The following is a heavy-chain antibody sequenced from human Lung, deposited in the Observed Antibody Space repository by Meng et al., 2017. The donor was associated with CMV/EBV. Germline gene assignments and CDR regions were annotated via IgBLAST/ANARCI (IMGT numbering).Heavy chain of an antibody. CDR3: ARVGGCSGGGCYHRLFDY. J-gene: IGHJ4*02. CDR2: IYYTGST. Sequence: QVHLQGSGPGLVKPSQTLSLTCTVSGGSISSGDYYWRWIRQPPGKGLEWIGYIYYTGSTYYNPSLKSRVIISVDTSKNQFSLKLNSVTAADTAVYYCARVGGCSGGGCYHRLFDYWGQGTLVTVSS. V-gene: IGHV4-30-4*01. CDR1: GGSISSGDYY. D-gene: IGHD2-15*01.